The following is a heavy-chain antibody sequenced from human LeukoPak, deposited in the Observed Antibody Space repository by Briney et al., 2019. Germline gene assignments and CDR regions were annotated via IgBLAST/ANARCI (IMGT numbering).Heavy chain of an antibody. CDR3: ARVGGDIDY. Sequence: ASVKVSCKTTGGRFKSYGFSWVRQAPGQGLEWRGGIIPIFGTANYAQKFQGRVTITADKSTSTAYMELSSLRAEDTAVYYCARVGGDIDYWGQGTLVTVSS. D-gene: IGHD2-21*01. CDR1: GGRFKSYG. J-gene: IGHJ4*02. CDR2: IIPIFGTA. V-gene: IGHV1-69*06.